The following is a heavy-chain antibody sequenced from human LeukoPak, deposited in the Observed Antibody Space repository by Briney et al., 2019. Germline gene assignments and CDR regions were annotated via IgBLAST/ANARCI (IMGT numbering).Heavy chain of an antibody. Sequence: DSGPALVQPTQTLTLTCTFSEFSLNTTGMRMAWIRQPPGKALEWLARIDRDDDKFYSTSLKHRPTISKHSSRNLEVLTMTNMDPVDTVTYYCARIAPSYYYDSSAPLDYWGQGTLVTVSS. CDR2: IDRDDDK. J-gene: IGHJ4*02. D-gene: IGHD3-22*01. CDR1: EFSLNTTGMR. CDR3: ARIAPSYYYDSSAPLDY. V-gene: IGHV2-70*04.